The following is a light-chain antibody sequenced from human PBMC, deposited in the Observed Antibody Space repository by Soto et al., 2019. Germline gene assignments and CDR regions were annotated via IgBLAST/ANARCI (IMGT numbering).Light chain of an antibody. CDR2: GAS. Sequence: EIVMTQSPATLSVSPGARATLSCRASQSVSSNLGWYQQKPGQAPRLLIHGASTRATGVPARFSGSGSGTDFTLAISRLQSEDFAVYYYHQYDDWPPGDTFGQGTKLEIK. CDR3: HQYDDWPPGDT. J-gene: IGKJ2*01. V-gene: IGKV3-15*01. CDR1: QSVSSN.